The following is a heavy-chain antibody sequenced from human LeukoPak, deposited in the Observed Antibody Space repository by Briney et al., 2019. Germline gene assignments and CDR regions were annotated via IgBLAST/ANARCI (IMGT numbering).Heavy chain of an antibody. J-gene: IGHJ4*02. Sequence: GGSLRLSCAASGFTFSSYAMSWVRQAPGKGLEWVSAISGSGGSTYYADSAKGRFTISRDNSKNTLYLQMNSLRAEDTAVYYCAKGQGGSYNFDYWGQGTLVTVSS. CDR3: AKGQGGSYNFDY. D-gene: IGHD1-26*01. V-gene: IGHV3-23*01. CDR1: GFTFSSYA. CDR2: ISGSGGST.